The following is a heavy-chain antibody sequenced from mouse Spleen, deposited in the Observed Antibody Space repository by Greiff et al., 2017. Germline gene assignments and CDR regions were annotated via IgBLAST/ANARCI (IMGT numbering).Heavy chain of an antibody. D-gene: IGHD1-1*01. Sequence: DVMLVESGGGLVQSGRSLRLSCATSGFTFSDFYMEWVRQAPGKGLEWIAASRNKANDYTTEYSASVKGRFIVSRDTSQSILYLQMNALRAEDTAIYYCARDYYDGSFDYWGQGTTLTVSS. J-gene: IGHJ2*01. V-gene: IGHV7-1*01. CDR3: ARDYYDGSFDY. CDR2: SRNKANDYTT. CDR1: GFTFSDFY.